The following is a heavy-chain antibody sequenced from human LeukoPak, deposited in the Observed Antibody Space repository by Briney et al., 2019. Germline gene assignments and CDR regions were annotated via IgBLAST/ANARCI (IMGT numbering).Heavy chain of an antibody. Sequence: SVKVSCKASGGTFSSYAISWVGQAPGQGLEWMGRIIPIVGIPNYGQKFQGRVTITADKSTSTAYMELNSLRPEDTAMYYCATEGVDAFDIWGLGTMVTVSS. CDR3: ATEGVDAFDI. V-gene: IGHV1-69*04. J-gene: IGHJ3*02. CDR1: GGTFSSYA. D-gene: IGHD2-8*01. CDR2: IIPIVGIP.